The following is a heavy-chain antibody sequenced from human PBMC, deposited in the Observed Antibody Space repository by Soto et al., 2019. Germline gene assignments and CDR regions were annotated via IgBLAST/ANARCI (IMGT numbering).Heavy chain of an antibody. CDR1: GYTFTSYA. CDR3: AVIGYCSSTSCYNYYSYMDV. CDR2: INAGNGNT. D-gene: IGHD2-2*01. J-gene: IGHJ6*03. Sequence: ASVKVSCKASGYTFTSYAMHWVRQAPGQRLEWMGWINAGNGNTKYSQKFQGRVTITRDTSASTAYMELSSLRSEDTAVYYCAVIGYCSSTSCYNYYSYMDVWGKGTTVTVSS. V-gene: IGHV1-3*01.